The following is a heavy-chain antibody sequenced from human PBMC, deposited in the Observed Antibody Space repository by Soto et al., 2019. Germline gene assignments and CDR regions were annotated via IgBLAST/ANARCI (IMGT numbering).Heavy chain of an antibody. V-gene: IGHV3-21*01. CDR3: ARTVGTIPRCSGGSCYSNWFDP. J-gene: IGHJ5*02. D-gene: IGHD2-15*01. CDR2: ISSSSSYI. Sequence: EVQLLESGGGLVQAGGSLRLSCAASGFTFSSYSMNWVRQAPGKGLEWVSSISSSSSYIYYADSVKGRFTISRDNAKNSLYLQMNSLRAEDTAVYYCARTVGTIPRCSGGSCYSNWFDPWGQGTLVTVSS. CDR1: GFTFSSYS.